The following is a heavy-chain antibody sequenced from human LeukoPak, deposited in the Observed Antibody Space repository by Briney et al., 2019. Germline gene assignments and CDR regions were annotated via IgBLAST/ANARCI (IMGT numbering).Heavy chain of an antibody. CDR3: ARRVIVVATEDAFDI. CDR2: ISSSSSYI. Sequence: GGSLRLSCAASGFTFSSYSMNWVRQAPGKGLEWVSSISSSSSYIYYADSVKGRFTISRDNAKNSLYLQMNSLRAEDTAVYYCARRVIVVATEDAFDIWGQGTMVTVSS. CDR1: GFTFSSYS. D-gene: IGHD2-21*02. J-gene: IGHJ3*02. V-gene: IGHV3-21*01.